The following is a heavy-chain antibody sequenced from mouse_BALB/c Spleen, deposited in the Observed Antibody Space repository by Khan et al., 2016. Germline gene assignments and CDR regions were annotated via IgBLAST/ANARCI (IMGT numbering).Heavy chain of an antibody. Sequence: EVELVESGGGLVQPGGSRKISCAASGFTFSDYGMAWVRQAPGKGPEWVAFISNLAYSIYYADTVTGRFTISRENAKNTLYLEMSSLRSEDTAMYYCARVYGSSYAFDYWGQGTTLTVSS. D-gene: IGHD1-1*01. CDR2: ISNLAYSI. CDR1: GFTFSDYG. V-gene: IGHV5-15*02. CDR3: ARVYGSSYAFDY. J-gene: IGHJ2*01.